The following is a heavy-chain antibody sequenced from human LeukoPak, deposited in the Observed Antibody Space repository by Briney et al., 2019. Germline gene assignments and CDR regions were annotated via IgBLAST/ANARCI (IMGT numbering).Heavy chain of an antibody. D-gene: IGHD3-3*01. CDR3: ARQRTSGSASNLRVAQIDS. J-gene: IGHJ4*02. V-gene: IGHV4-34*01. Sequence: SETLSLTCAVYGGSFSGYYWSWIRQPPGKGLEWIGEVHHSGSTNYNPSLKSRATISVDTSKNQISLKVSSVTAADSALYFCARQRTSGSASNLRVAQIDSWGQGTLVTVSS. CDR2: VHHSGST. CDR1: GGSFSGYY.